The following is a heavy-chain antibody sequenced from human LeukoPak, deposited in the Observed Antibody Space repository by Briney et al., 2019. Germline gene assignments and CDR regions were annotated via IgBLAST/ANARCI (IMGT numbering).Heavy chain of an antibody. CDR2: ISSSSSTI. CDR1: GFTFSSYS. J-gene: IGHJ6*03. D-gene: IGHD7-27*01. CDR3: ASGDESGYYYYMDV. V-gene: IGHV3-48*01. Sequence: GGSLRLSCAASGFTFSSYSMNWVRQAPGKGLEWVSYISSSSSTIYYADSVKGRFTISRDNAKNSLYLQMNSLRAEDTAVYYCASGDESGYYYYMDVWGKGTTVTVSS.